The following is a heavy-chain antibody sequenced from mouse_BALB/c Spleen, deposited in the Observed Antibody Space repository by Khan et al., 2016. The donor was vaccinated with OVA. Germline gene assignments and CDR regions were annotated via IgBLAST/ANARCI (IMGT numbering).Heavy chain of an antibody. CDR2: INTYTGEP. CDR3: ARSNGNYWFAY. CDR1: GYTFTNYG. J-gene: IGHJ3*01. D-gene: IGHD2-1*01. V-gene: IGHV9-3-1*01. Sequence: QIQLVQSGPELKKPGETVKISCKASGYTFTNYGMNWVKQAPGKGLKWMGWINTYTGEPTYADDFKGRFAFSLETSASTAYLQINNLKNEDTATYFCARSNGNYWFAYWGQGTLCTVSA.